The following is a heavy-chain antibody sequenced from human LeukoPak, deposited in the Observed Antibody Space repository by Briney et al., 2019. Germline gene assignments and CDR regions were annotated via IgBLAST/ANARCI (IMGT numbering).Heavy chain of an antibody. CDR2: IYYTAIT. CDR3: AGYSSSYNWFDP. V-gene: IGHV4-39*07. Sequence: PSETLSLTCTVSGASITSSNYYWLWLRQPPGKGLEWIGSIYYTAITYYNLSLKSRVTISVDTSKCQCSLRLSSVTAADTAVYYCAGYSSSYNWFDPWGQGTLVTVSS. J-gene: IGHJ5*02. CDR1: GASITSSNYY. D-gene: IGHD6-13*01.